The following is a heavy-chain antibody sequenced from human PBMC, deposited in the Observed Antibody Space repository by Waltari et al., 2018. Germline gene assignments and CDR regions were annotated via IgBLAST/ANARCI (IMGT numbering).Heavy chain of an antibody. V-gene: IGHV1-69*13. Sequence: QVQLVQSGAEVKKPGASVKVSCKASGYTFTSYAISWVRQAPGQGLEWMGGIIPIFGTANYAQKFQGRVTITADESTSTAYMELSSLRSEDTAVYYCASRLYCSSTSCYLYYYYGMDVWGQGTTVTVSS. J-gene: IGHJ6*02. D-gene: IGHD2-2*01. CDR2: IIPIFGTA. CDR1: GYTFTSYA. CDR3: ASRLYCSSTSCYLYYYYGMDV.